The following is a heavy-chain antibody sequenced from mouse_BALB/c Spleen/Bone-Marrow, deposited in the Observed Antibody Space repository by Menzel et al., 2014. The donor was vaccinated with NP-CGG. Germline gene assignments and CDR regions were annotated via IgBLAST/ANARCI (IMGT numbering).Heavy chain of an antibody. Sequence: QVQLQQSGAELVKPGASVKLSRKASGYTFTSYYMYWVKQRPGQGLEWIGEINPSNGGTNFNEKFKSKATLTVDKSSSTAYMQLSSPTSEDSAVYYCTREGDSPFAYWGQGTLVTVSA. J-gene: IGHJ3*01. D-gene: IGHD2-13*01. V-gene: IGHV1S81*02. CDR2: INPSNGGT. CDR1: GYTFTSYY. CDR3: TREGDSPFAY.